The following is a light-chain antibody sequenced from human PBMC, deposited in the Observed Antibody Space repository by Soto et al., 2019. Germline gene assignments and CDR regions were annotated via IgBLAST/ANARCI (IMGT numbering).Light chain of an antibody. CDR3: QQYYSTPFT. CDR2: WAS. Sequence: DIVMTHSPDSLAVSLGERAAINCKSSQSVLYSSDNKNYLAWYQQKPGQPPKLLIYWASTRESGVPDRFSGSGSGTDFTLTISSLQAADVAVYYCQQYYSTPFTFGPGTKVDIK. J-gene: IGKJ3*01. CDR1: QSVLYSSDNKNY. V-gene: IGKV4-1*01.